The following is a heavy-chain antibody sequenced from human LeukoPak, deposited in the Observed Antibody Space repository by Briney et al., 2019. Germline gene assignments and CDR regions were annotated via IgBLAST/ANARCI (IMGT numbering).Heavy chain of an antibody. J-gene: IGHJ5*02. CDR2: IYYSGST. D-gene: IGHD3-10*01. CDR1: GGSISSYY. Sequence: PSETLSLTCTVSGGSISSYYWSWLRQPPGKGLEWIGYIYYSGSTNYNPSLKSRVTISVDTSKNQFSLKLSSVTAADTAVYYCARGVRLWFGELSPPGRFDPWGQGTLVTVSS. V-gene: IGHV4-59*01. CDR3: ARGVRLWFGELSPPGRFDP.